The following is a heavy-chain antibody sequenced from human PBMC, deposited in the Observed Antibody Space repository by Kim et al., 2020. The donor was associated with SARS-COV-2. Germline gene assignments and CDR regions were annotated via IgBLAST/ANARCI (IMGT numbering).Heavy chain of an antibody. Sequence: GGSLRLSCSASGFTFSSYAMHWVRQAPGKGLEYVSAISSNGGSTYYADSVKGRFTISRDNSKNTLYLQMSSLRAEDTAVYYCVKDRHIGQQLVRPGLYFQHWGQGTLVTVSS. CDR1: GFTFSSYA. V-gene: IGHV3-64D*06. J-gene: IGHJ1*01. CDR2: ISSNGGST. D-gene: IGHD6-13*01. CDR3: VKDRHIGQQLVRPGLYFQH.